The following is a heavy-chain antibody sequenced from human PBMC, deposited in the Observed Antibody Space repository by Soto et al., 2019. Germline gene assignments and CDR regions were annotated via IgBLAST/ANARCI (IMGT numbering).Heavy chain of an antibody. CDR1: GFTFSTYE. V-gene: IGHV3-48*03. D-gene: IGHD1-1*01. CDR3: ARDKPWDLQRFHYYGMDV. Sequence: PGGSLRLSCAASGFTFSTYEMNWVRQAPGKGLEWVSYISYSGSPIYYADSVKGRFTISRDNAKNSLYLQMNSLRAEDTAVYYCARDKPWDLQRFHYYGMDVWGQGTTVTVSS. J-gene: IGHJ6*02. CDR2: ISYSGSPI.